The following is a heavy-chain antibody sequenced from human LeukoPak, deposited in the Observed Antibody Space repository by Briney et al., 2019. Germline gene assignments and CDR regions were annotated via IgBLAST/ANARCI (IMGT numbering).Heavy chain of an antibody. CDR3: ARGVGSSSWLDP. CDR2: IYYSGST. V-gene: IGHV4-61*08. J-gene: IGHJ5*02. Sequence: SGPTLVNPTQTLTLTCTFSGFSLSANGVGVGWIRQPPGKGLEWIGYIYYSGSTNYNTSLKSRVTISVDTSKNQFSLKLSSVTAADTAVYYCARGVGSSSWLDPWGQGTLVTVSS. CDR1: GFSLSANGVG. D-gene: IGHD6-13*01.